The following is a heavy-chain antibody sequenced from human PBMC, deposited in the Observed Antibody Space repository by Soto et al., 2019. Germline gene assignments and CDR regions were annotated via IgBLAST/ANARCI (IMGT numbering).Heavy chain of an antibody. CDR1: GGTFSSYA. CDR3: ARDQISYYDSSGYFDY. V-gene: IGHV1-69*01. CDR2: IIPIFGTA. D-gene: IGHD3-22*01. Sequence: QVQLVQSGAEVKKPGSSVKVSCKASGGTFSSYAISWVRQAPGQGLEWMGGIIPIFGTANYAQKFQGRVTITADESTSTAYMELSSLRSEDTAVYYCARDQISYYDSSGYFDYWGQGTLVTVSS. J-gene: IGHJ4*02.